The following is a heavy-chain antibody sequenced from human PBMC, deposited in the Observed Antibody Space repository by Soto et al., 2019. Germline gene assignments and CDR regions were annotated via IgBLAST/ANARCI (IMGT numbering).Heavy chain of an antibody. CDR1: GGSISSYY. Sequence: SETLSLTCAVSGGSISSYYWSWIRQPPGKGLEWIGYIYYSGSTNYNPSLKSRVTISVDTSKNQFSLKLSSVTAADTAVYYCARVWGYAFDYWGQGTLVTVSS. D-gene: IGHD3-16*01. J-gene: IGHJ4*02. CDR3: ARVWGYAFDY. V-gene: IGHV4-59*01. CDR2: IYYSGST.